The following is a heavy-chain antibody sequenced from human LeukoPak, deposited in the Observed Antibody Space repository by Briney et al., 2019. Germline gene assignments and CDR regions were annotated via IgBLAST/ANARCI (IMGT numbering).Heavy chain of an antibody. CDR1: GFTFDDYA. CDR2: ISWNSGSI. J-gene: IGHJ4*02. CDR3: AKDMGETWAAAVSFDY. D-gene: IGHD6-13*01. Sequence: GGSLRLSCAASGFTFDDYAMHWVRQAPGKGLEWVSGISWNSGSIGYAASVKGRFTISRDNAKNSLYLQMKSLRAEDTALYYCAKDMGETWAAAVSFDYWGQGTLVTVSS. V-gene: IGHV3-9*01.